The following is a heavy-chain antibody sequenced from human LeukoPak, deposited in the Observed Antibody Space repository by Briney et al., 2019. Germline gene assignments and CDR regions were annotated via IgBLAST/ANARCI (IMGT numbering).Heavy chain of an antibody. CDR1: GLIFSAYS. Sequence: GGSQRLSCTVSGLIFSAYSLYWVRQAPGKGLEWVAIISFDGANEHYADSVKGRFTISRDNAKNSAYLQMNSLRAEDTAVYYCARWTDSSGYYYAHYGLDVWGQGTTVTVSS. V-gene: IGHV3-30-3*01. CDR2: ISFDGANE. CDR3: ARWTDSSGYYYAHYGLDV. D-gene: IGHD3-22*01. J-gene: IGHJ6*02.